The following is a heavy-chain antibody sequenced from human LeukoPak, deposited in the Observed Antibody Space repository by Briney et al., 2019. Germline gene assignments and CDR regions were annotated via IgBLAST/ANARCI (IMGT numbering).Heavy chain of an antibody. Sequence: GGSLRLSCAASRFTVTTNYMIWVRQAPGKGLEWVTVISNDGRKTYYADSVKGRFTISRDNSRNTLYLQMNSLRAEDTAVYYCARDLVYGDSFDYWGQGTLVTVSS. CDR3: ARDLVYGDSFDY. CDR1: RFTVTTNY. CDR2: ISNDGRKT. J-gene: IGHJ4*02. V-gene: IGHV3-30*03. D-gene: IGHD3-10*01.